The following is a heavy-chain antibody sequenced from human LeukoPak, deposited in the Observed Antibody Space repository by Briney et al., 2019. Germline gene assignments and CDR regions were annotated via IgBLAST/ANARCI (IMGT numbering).Heavy chain of an antibody. CDR3: AREVADYYDSSGYYYKGGYFHY. V-gene: IGHV4-34*01. CDR2: INHSGST. J-gene: IGHJ4*02. D-gene: IGHD3-22*01. CDR1: GGSFSGYY. Sequence: SETLSLTCAVYGGSFSGYYWSWIRQPPGKGLEWIGEINHSGSTNYNPSLKSRVTISVDTSKNQFSLKLSSVTAADTAVYYCAREVADYYDSSGYYYKGGYFHYWGQGTLVTVSS.